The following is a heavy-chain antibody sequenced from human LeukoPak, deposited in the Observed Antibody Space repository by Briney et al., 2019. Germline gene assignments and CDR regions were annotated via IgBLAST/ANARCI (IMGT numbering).Heavy chain of an antibody. D-gene: IGHD6-13*01. CDR3: AKGRIAGSWFDP. V-gene: IGHV3-23*01. Sequence: GGSLRLTCAASGFTFSSYAMSWVRQAPGKGLEWVSAISGSGGSTYYADSVKGRFTISRDNSKNTLYLQINSLRAEDTAVYYCAKGRIAGSWFDPWGQGTLVTVSS. CDR2: ISGSGGST. CDR1: GFTFSSYA. J-gene: IGHJ5*02.